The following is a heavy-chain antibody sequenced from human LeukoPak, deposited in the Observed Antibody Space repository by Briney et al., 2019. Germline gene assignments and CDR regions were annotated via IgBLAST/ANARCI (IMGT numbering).Heavy chain of an antibody. CDR3: ATEDWAVATS. Sequence: PGGSLRLSCAASTFTFTNYAMTWVRQAPGKGLEWVSSISGSGGSTDYADSVRGRFTISRDNARNSLFLQMNSLRAEDTAVYYCATEDWAVATSWGQGTLVTVSS. CDR2: ISGSGGST. J-gene: IGHJ5*02. CDR1: TFTFTNYA. D-gene: IGHD5-12*01. V-gene: IGHV3-23*01.